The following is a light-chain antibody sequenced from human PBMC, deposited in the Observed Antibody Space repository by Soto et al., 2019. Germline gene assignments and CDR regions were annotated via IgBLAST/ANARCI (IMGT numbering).Light chain of an antibody. CDR1: QSLVHSDGNTY. V-gene: IGKV2-24*01. J-gene: IGKJ2*01. CDR3: MQATQPYT. CDR2: MIS. Sequence: DFVMTQTPLSSPVTLGQPASISCRSSQSLVHSDGNTYLSWLHQRPGQPPRLLIYMISNRFSGVPDTFSGSEARTDFTLKISRVEAEDVGVYYCMQATQPYTFGQGTKLEIK.